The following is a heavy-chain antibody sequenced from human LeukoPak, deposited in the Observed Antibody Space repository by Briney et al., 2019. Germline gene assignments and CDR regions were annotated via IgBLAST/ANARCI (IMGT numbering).Heavy chain of an antibody. CDR3: ARNLEAAAGTEGFDY. D-gene: IGHD6-13*01. CDR1: GYTFTSYA. J-gene: IGHJ4*02. Sequence: ASVKVSCKASGYTFTSYAMHWVRQAPGQRLEWMGWINAGNGNTKYSQKFQGRVTITRDTSASTAYMELSSLRSEDTAVYYCARNLEAAAGTEGFDYWGQGTLVTVSS. V-gene: IGHV1-3*01. CDR2: INAGNGNT.